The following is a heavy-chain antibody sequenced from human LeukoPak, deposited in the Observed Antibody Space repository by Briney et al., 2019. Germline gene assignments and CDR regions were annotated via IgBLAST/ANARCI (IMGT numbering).Heavy chain of an antibody. CDR2: IYYSGST. CDR1: GGSISSYY. V-gene: IGHV4-59*08. CDR3: ARHVSGSSHAFDI. Sequence: ASETLSLTCTVSGGSISSYYWSWIRQPPGQGLEWSGYIYYSGSTNYNTSLKSRVTISADTSKNQFSPKLSSVTAADTAVYYCARHVSGSSHAFDIWGQGTMVTVSS. J-gene: IGHJ3*02. D-gene: IGHD1-26*01.